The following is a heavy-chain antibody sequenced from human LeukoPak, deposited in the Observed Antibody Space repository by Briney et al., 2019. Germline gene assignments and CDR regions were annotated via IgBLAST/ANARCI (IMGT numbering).Heavy chain of an antibody. D-gene: IGHD6-13*01. CDR2: VSYRSSDI. Sequence: GGSLRLSCAASEFTLSSYNMKWVRQAPGKGLEWVSSVSYRSSDIEYADSVKGRFTISRDNAKQLLYLQMSSLRAEDTAVYYCARVYSSSWYSGYLYMDVWGKGTTVTVSS. J-gene: IGHJ6*03. CDR3: ARVYSSSWYSGYLYMDV. CDR1: EFTLSSYN. V-gene: IGHV3-21*01.